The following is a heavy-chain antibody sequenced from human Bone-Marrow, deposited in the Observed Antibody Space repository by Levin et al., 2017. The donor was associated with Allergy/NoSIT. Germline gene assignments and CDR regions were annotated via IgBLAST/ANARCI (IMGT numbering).Heavy chain of an antibody. Sequence: PGESLKISCAASGFTFRSYAMGWVRQAPGKGLEWVSSINAAGGNTYYAGSVEGRFTISRDNSKNTLYLQMNSLRGEDTAIYYCAKDIRYCSGGGCYGWFDPWGQGTLVTVSS. CDR2: INAAGGNT. CDR1: GFTFRSYA. J-gene: IGHJ5*02. CDR3: AKDIRYCSGGGCYGWFDP. V-gene: IGHV3-23*01. D-gene: IGHD2-15*01.